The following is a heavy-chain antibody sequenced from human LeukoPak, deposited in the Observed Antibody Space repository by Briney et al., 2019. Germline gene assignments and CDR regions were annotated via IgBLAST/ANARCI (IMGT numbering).Heavy chain of an antibody. D-gene: IGHD3-10*01. Sequence: GGSLRLSCAASGFTFDDYAMHWARQAPGKGLEWVSGISWNSGSIGYADSVKGRFTISRDNAKNSLYLQMNSLRAEDTALYYCAKDWGLVRGVTFFDYWGQGTLVTVSS. J-gene: IGHJ4*02. CDR2: ISWNSGSI. V-gene: IGHV3-9*01. CDR1: GFTFDDYA. CDR3: AKDWGLVRGVTFFDY.